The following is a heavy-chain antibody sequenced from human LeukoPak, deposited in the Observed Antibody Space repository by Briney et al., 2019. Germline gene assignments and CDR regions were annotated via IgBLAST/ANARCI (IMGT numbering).Heavy chain of an antibody. CDR2: ISYDGSNK. CDR3: ARDVGKWPGYYFDD. Sequence: PGRSLRLSCAASGFTFSTYAMQWVRRAPGKGLEWVAVISYDGSNKYYADSVKGRFTISRDNSKNTLYLQMNSLRAEDTAVYYCARDVGKWPGYYFDDWGQGTLVTVSS. V-gene: IGHV3-33*05. CDR1: GFTFSTYA. J-gene: IGHJ4*02. D-gene: IGHD5-12*01.